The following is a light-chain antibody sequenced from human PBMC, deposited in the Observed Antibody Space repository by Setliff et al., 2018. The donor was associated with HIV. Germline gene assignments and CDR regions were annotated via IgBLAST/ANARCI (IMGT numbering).Light chain of an antibody. J-gene: IGLJ1*01. V-gene: IGLV2-14*03. CDR2: DVS. CDR3: SSYTSSSTLNV. Sequence: QSALTHPASVSGSPGQSITISCTGTSSDVGGYNFVSWYQHHPGKAPILMIYDVSTRPSGVSNRFSGSKSDNTASLTISGLQAEDEADYYCSSYTSSSTLNVFGTGTKVTVL. CDR1: SSDVGGYNF.